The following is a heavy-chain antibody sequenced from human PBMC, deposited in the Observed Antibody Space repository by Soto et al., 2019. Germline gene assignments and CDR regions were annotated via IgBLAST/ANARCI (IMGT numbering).Heavy chain of an antibody. CDR2: IYSGGNT. CDR1: GFTVSSHY. D-gene: IGHD6-19*01. J-gene: IGHJ6*02. Sequence: EVQLVESGGGLIQPGGSLRLSCAASGFTVSSHYMSWVRQAPGKGLDWVSVIYSGGNTYYADSVKGRFTLSRDNSTNTLYLQMNSLRAEDTAVYYCARDLVAGTSHYYYGMDVWGQGTTVTVSS. CDR3: ARDLVAGTSHYYYGMDV. V-gene: IGHV3-53*01.